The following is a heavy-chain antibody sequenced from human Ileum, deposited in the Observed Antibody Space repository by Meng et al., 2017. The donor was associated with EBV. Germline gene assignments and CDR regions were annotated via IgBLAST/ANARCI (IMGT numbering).Heavy chain of an antibody. J-gene: IGHJ4*02. CDR1: GFTVSSNY. CDR2: IYTGGST. D-gene: IGHD5-12*01. V-gene: IGHV3-53*01. Sequence: VQLGEAGGGLYQLGGSLRSSGAAFGFTVSSNYMSWVRQAPGKGLEWVSVIYTGGSTYYADSVKGRFTISRDNSKNTLYLQMNSLRGEDTAVYYCASKSEGYDHWGQGTLVTVSS. CDR3: ASKSEGYDH.